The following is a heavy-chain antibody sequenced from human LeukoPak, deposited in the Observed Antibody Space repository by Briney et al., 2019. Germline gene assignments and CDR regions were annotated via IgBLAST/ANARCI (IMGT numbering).Heavy chain of an antibody. V-gene: IGHV1-2*02. Sequence: ASVKVSCTASGYTFTGYYMHWVRQAPGQGLEWMGWINPNSGGTNYARKFQGRVTMTRDTSISTAYMELSRLRSDDTAVYYCARAGSSWYVYFDYWGQGTLVTVSS. CDR1: GYTFTGYY. CDR2: INPNSGGT. CDR3: ARAGSSWYVYFDY. D-gene: IGHD6-13*01. J-gene: IGHJ4*02.